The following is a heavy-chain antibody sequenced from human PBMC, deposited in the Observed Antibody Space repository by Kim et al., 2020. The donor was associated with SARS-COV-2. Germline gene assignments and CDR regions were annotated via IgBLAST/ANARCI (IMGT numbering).Heavy chain of an antibody. CDR3: ALSDVTNNYFDY. Sequence: YYADSVKGRFTIARDNAKNSLYLQMKSLRAEDTAVYYCALSDVTNNYFDYWGQGTLVTVSS. D-gene: IGHD6-25*01. V-gene: IGHV3-21*01. J-gene: IGHJ4*02.